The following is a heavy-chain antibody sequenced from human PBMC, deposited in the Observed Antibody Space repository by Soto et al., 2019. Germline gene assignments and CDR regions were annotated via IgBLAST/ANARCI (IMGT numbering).Heavy chain of an antibody. CDR2: IYYSGST. Sequence: PSVTMSVTWTVSGGYIISSSYCWGWHRQPPGKGLEWIGSIYYSGSTYYNPSLKSRVTISVDTSKNQFSLKLSSVTAADTAVYYCARPDRFGELLKWGQGTLVTVSS. J-gene: IGHJ4*02. CDR3: ARPDRFGELLK. CDR1: GGYIISSSYC. V-gene: IGHV4-39*01. D-gene: IGHD3-10*01.